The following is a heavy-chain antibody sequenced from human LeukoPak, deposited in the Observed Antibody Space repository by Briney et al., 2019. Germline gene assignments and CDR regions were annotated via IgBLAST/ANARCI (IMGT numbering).Heavy chain of an antibody. V-gene: IGHV5-51*01. CDR2: IYPGDSDT. CDR1: GYRFTSYW. J-gene: IGHJ1*01. Sequence: GESLKISCQGSGYRFTSYWIAWVRQMPGKGLEWMGIIYPGDSDTSYSPSFQGQVTISVDKSISTAYLQWSSLKASDTAMYYRARHSSSWLAEYFQHWGQGTLVTVSS. D-gene: IGHD6-13*01. CDR3: ARHSSSWLAEYFQH.